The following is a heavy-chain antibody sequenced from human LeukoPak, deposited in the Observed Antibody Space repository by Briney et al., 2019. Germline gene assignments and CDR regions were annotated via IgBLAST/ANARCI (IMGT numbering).Heavy chain of an antibody. Sequence: KPSETLSLTCTVSGGSISSYYWSWIRQPPGKGLEWIGYIYNSGSTNNNPSLKSRVTISVDTSKNQFSLKLSSVTAADTAVYYCARHGLSGYEYDYYYGMDVWGQGTTVTVSS. V-gene: IGHV4-59*08. CDR3: ARHGLSGYEYDYYYGMDV. J-gene: IGHJ6*02. CDR1: GGSISSYY. D-gene: IGHD5-12*01. CDR2: IYNSGST.